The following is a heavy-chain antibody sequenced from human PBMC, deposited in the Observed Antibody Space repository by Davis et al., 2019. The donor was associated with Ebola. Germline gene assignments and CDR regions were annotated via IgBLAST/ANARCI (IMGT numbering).Heavy chain of an antibody. V-gene: IGHV1-69*13. Sequence: SVKVSCKASGGTFSSYAISWVRQAPGQGLEWMGGIIPIFGTANYAQKFQGRVTITADESTSTAYMELSSLRSEDTAVYYCARDYYDSSGYSAFDIWGQGTMVTVSS. CDR3: ARDYYDSSGYSAFDI. D-gene: IGHD3-22*01. J-gene: IGHJ3*02. CDR2: IIPIFGTA. CDR1: GGTFSSYA.